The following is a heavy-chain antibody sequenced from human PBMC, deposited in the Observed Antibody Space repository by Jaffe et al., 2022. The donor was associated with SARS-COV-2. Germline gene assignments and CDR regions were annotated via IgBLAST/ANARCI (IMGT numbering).Heavy chain of an antibody. CDR3: ARGGARQQLVRWRVYYFDY. Sequence: QVQLQQWGAGLLKPSETLSLTCAVYGGSFSGYYWSWIRQPPGKGLEWIGEINHSGSTNYNPSLKSRVTISVDTSKNQFSLKLSSVTAADTAVYYCARGGARQQLVRWRVYYFDYWGQGTLVTVSS. J-gene: IGHJ4*02. CDR1: GGSFSGYY. CDR2: INHSGST. V-gene: IGHV4-34*01. D-gene: IGHD6-13*01.